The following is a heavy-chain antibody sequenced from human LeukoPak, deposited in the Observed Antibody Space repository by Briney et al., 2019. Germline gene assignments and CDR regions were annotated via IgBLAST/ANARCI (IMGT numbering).Heavy chain of an antibody. J-gene: IGHJ4*02. D-gene: IGHD5-24*01. V-gene: IGHV5-51*01. Sequence: GESLKISCKGSGYTFAGYWIAWVRQMPGKGLEWMGIIYPGDPDTRYSPSFQGQVTISADKSISTAYLQWSSLKASDTAMYYCARQDGRALYYFDHWGQGALVTVSS. CDR2: IYPGDPDT. CDR3: ARQDGRALYYFDH. CDR1: GYTFAGYW.